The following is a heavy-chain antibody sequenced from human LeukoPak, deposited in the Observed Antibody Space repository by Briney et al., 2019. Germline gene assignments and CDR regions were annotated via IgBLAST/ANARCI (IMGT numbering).Heavy chain of an antibody. V-gene: IGHV4-59*01. J-gene: IGHJ6*03. CDR2: ISHSGST. D-gene: IGHD1-1*01. CDR1: GASINNYY. Sequence: SETLSLTCTVSGASINNYYWSWIRQSPEKGLEWIGYISHSGSTHYNPSLKSRITISVDTSKIHFSLNLTSVTAADTAVYYCARDSAAGSYYYYTDVWGKGTTVTISS. CDR3: ARDSAAGSYYYYTDV.